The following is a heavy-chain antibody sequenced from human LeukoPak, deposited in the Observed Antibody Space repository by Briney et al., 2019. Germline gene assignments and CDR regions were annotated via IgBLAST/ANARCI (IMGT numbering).Heavy chain of an antibody. Sequence: AETLTLSCAVSGGTFSGYYWSWVRQPPGKGLEWIWEINHSGSTNYNPALKSRVTISVDTSTKQFSLMLSYVPAAETAVDYCAGYPLWSEDWFDPWGQGTLVTVSS. J-gene: IGHJ5*02. D-gene: IGHD3-10*01. CDR1: GGTFSGYY. V-gene: IGHV4-34*08. CDR2: INHSGST. CDR3: AGYPLWSEDWFDP.